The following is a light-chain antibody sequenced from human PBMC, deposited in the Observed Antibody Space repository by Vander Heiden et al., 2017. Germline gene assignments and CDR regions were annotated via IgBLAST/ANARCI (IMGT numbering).Light chain of an antibody. V-gene: IGKV3-20*01. CDR2: GAS. CDR3: QQDCSSPWT. J-gene: IGKJ1*01. CDR1: QSVSSSY. Sequence: EIVLTQLPGTLSLSPGERATLSCRASQSVSSSYLAWYQQKPGQAPRLLIYGASSSATGIPDRFSGSGSGTDFTLTISRLEPEDFAVYYCQQDCSSPWTFGQGTKVEIK.